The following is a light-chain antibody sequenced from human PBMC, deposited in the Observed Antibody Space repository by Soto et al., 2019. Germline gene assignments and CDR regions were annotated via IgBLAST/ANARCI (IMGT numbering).Light chain of an antibody. J-gene: IGLJ3*02. CDR1: SSDIGGYNY. CDR3: NSYAGSNNWV. Sequence: QSALTQPPSASGSPGQSVTISCTGTSSDIGGYNYVSWYQQHPGKAPKLIISEVSKRPSGVPDRFSGSKSGNTASLTVSGLRADDEADYYRNSYAGSNNWVFGGGTQLTVL. V-gene: IGLV2-8*01. CDR2: EVS.